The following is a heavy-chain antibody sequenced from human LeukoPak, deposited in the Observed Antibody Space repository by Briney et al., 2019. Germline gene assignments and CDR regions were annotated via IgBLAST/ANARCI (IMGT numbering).Heavy chain of an antibody. CDR1: GFTFSSYE. CDR2: ISSSGSTI. CDR3: ARDDWNQGLWFDP. Sequence: GGSLRLSCAASGFTFSSYEMNWVRQAQGKGLEWVSYISSSGSTIYYADSVKGRFTISRDNAKNSLYLQMNSLRAEDTAVYYCARDDWNQGLWFDPWGQGTLVTVSS. J-gene: IGHJ5*02. V-gene: IGHV3-48*03. D-gene: IGHD1-1*01.